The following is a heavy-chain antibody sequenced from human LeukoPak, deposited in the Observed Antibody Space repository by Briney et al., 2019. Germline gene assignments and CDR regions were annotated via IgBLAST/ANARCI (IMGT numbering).Heavy chain of an antibody. CDR3: AKGRYYYDSSGYTY. CDR1: GFTFRSYA. V-gene: IGHV3-23*01. CDR2: ISGSGGST. J-gene: IGHJ4*02. D-gene: IGHD3-22*01. Sequence: PGGSLRLSCAPAGFTFRSYAMSWVRQAPGKGLEWVSAISGSGGSTYYADSVKGRFTISRDNSKNTLYLQMNSLSAEDTAVYYCAKGRYYYDSSGYTYWGRGTLVTV.